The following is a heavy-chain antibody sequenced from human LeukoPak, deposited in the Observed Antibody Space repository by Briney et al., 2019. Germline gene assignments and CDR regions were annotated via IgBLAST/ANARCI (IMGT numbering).Heavy chain of an antibody. CDR1: GGSFSGYY. Sequence: SETLSLTCAVYGGSFSGYYWSWIRQPPGKGLEWIGSIYYSGSTYYNPSLKSRVTISVDTSKNQFSLKLTSVTAADTAVYYCARVVASTSIDSWGQGTLVTVSS. D-gene: IGHD2-15*01. CDR2: IYYSGST. CDR3: ARVVASTSIDS. V-gene: IGHV4-34*01. J-gene: IGHJ4*02.